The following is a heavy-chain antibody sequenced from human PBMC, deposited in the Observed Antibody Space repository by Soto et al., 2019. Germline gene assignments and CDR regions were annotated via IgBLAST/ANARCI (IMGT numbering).Heavy chain of an antibody. V-gene: IGHV3-74*01. CDR3: AQLGYCPDVTCSSSI. D-gene: IGHD2-8*01. J-gene: IGHJ4*02. Sequence: EVQLVQSGGGLVQPGGSLRLSCAASGFTFSTYWMHWVRQAPGKGLVWVSRISFDGSATTYADSVKGRFTISRDDAKNTLYLQMNSLRAEDTAVYYCAQLGYCPDVTCSSSIWGQGTLVTVSS. CDR1: GFTFSTYW. CDR2: ISFDGSAT.